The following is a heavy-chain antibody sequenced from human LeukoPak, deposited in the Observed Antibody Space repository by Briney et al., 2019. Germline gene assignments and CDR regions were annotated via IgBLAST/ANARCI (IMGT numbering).Heavy chain of an antibody. J-gene: IGHJ4*02. V-gene: IGHV4-59*01. D-gene: IGHD4-23*01. CDR3: ARGGDYGGNFDY. CDR1: GGPISSNY. CDR2: IYYSGST. Sequence: SETLSLTCTVAGGPISSNYWSWIRQPPGKGLEWNGYIYYSGSTNYNPSLKSRVIISVDTSKDQFSLKLSSVTAADTAVYYCARGGDYGGNFDYWGQGTLVTVSS.